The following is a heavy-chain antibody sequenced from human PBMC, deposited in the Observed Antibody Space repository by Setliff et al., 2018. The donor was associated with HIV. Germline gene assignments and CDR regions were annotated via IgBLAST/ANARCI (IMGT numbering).Heavy chain of an antibody. V-gene: IGHV4-4*09. CDR1: GGSISNYY. CDR3: ARDCCLYGSGGFCY. J-gene: IGHJ4*02. CDR2: IYTSGST. Sequence: SETLSLTCTVSGGSISNYYWSWIRQPPGKGLEWIGYIYTSGSTNYNPSLKSRVTISVDTSKNQFSLNLSSVTAADTAVYYCARDCCLYGSGGFCYWGQGTLVTVSS. D-gene: IGHD3-10*01.